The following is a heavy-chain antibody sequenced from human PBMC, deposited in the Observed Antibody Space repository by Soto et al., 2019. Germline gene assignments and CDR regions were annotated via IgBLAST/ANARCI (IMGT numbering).Heavy chain of an antibody. D-gene: IGHD6-19*01. CDR3: ARTSNVRQGYSSGWRLDY. V-gene: IGHV3-33*01. J-gene: IGHJ4*02. CDR2: IWYDGSNK. CDR1: GFTFSSYG. Sequence: GGSLRLSCAASGFTFSSYGMHWVRQAPGKGLEWVAVIWYDGSNKYYVDSVKGRFTISRDNSKNTLYLQMNSLRAEDTAVYYCARTSNVRQGYSSGWRLDYWGQGTLVTVSS.